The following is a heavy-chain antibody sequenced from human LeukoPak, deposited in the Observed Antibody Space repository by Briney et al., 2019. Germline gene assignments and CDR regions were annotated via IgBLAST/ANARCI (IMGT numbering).Heavy chain of an antibody. CDR3: ARDDIVATTHFDY. J-gene: IGHJ4*02. V-gene: IGHV3-21*01. Sequence: GGSLILSCAASGFTFSSYSMNCVRQAPGKGLEWVSSISSSSSYIYYADSVKGRFTISRDNAKNSLYLQMNSLRAEDTAVYYCARDDIVATTHFDYWGQGTLVTASS. CDR2: ISSSSSYI. CDR1: GFTFSSYS. D-gene: IGHD5-12*01.